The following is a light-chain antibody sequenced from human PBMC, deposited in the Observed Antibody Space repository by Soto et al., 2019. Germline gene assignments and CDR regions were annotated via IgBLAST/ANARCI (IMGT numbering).Light chain of an antibody. CDR3: AAWDDSLNGDV. V-gene: IGLV1-44*01. CDR1: SSNIGSNT. Sequence: QSVLTQPPSASGTPGQRVTISCSGISSNIGSNTVNWYQQLPGTAPKLLIYSNNQRPSGVRDRFSGSKSGTSASLAISGLQSDDEADYYCAAWDDSLNGDVFGTGSKVTVL. CDR2: SNN. J-gene: IGLJ1*01.